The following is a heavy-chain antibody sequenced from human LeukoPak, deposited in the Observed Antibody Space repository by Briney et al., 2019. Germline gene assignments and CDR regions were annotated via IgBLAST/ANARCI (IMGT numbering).Heavy chain of an antibody. CDR1: GDSVSSNSAA. Sequence: SQTLSLTCAISGDSVSSNSAAWNWIRPSPSRGLDWLGRTYYRSKWYNDYAVSVKSRMTINPDTSENQVSLHLNSVTSEDTAVYYCARVVTPRYSSTWTWFDPWGQGTLVIVSS. D-gene: IGHD6-13*01. J-gene: IGHJ5*02. CDR3: ARVVTPRYSSTWTWFDP. CDR2: TYYRSKWYN. V-gene: IGHV6-1*01.